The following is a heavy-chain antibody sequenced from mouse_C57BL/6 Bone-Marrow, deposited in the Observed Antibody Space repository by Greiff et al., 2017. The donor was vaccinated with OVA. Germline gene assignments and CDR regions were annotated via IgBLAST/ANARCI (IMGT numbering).Heavy chain of an antibody. CDR3: ARLHSNYLYYFDY. CDR1: GYTFTSYW. D-gene: IGHD2-5*01. Sequence: QVQLQQPGAELVKPGASVKLSCKASGYTFTSYWMHWVKQRPGRGLEWIGRIDPNRGGTTYNEKFKSKATLTVDKPSSTAYMQLSSLTSEDSAVDYCARLHSNYLYYFDYWGQGTTLTVSS. CDR2: IDPNRGGT. V-gene: IGHV1-72*01. J-gene: IGHJ2*01.